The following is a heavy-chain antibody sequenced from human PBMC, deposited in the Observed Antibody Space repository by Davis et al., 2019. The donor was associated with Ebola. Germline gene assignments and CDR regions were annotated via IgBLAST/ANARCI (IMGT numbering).Heavy chain of an antibody. CDR1: GYSFTSYW. CDR3: ARHFRMTTNAFDY. J-gene: IGHJ4*02. V-gene: IGHV5-10-1*01. CDR2: IDPSDSYT. Sequence: GESLKISCQGSGYSFTSYWISWVRQMPGKGLEWMGRIDPSDSYTNYSPSFQGHVTISADKSISTAYLQWSSLKASDTAMYYCARHFRMTTNAFDYWGQGTLVTVSS. D-gene: IGHD4-17*01.